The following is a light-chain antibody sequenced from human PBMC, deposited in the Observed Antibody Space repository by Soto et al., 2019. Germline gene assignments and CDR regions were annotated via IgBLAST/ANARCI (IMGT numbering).Light chain of an antibody. V-gene: IGKV1-5*03. J-gene: IGKJ4*01. CDR2: NAS. CDR1: QSISSW. CDR3: QQYDSFSLT. Sequence: DIQMTQSPSTLSASVGDRATITCRASQSISSWLAWYQQKPGQAPKRLIYNASSLESGVPSRFSGSGSGTEFTLTISSLQPADFATYYCQQYDSFSLTFGGGTKVEIK.